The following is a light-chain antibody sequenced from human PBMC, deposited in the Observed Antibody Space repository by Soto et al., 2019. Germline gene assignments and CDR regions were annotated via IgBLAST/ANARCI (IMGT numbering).Light chain of an antibody. CDR1: QSISSY. CDR3: QQRGSWPPT. J-gene: IGKJ5*01. CDR2: AAS. V-gene: IGKV1-39*01. Sequence: DIHMTQSPSSLSASVGGRVTITCRASQSISSYLNWYQQKPGKAPKLLIYAASSLQSGVPSRFSGSGSGTDFTLTISSLEPEDFGVYYCQQRGSWPPTFGQGTRLEIK.